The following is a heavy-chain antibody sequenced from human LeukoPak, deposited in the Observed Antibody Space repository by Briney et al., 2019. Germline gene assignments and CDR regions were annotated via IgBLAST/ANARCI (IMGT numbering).Heavy chain of an antibody. D-gene: IGHD2-2*01. CDR1: GGSFSGYY. J-gene: IGHJ5*02. V-gene: IGHV4-34*01. CDR2: INHSGST. CDR3: GRGYCSSTSCQRAGFDP. Sequence: PSETLSLTCAVYGGSFSGYYWSWIRQPPGKGLEWIGEINHSGSTNYNPSLKSRVTISVDTSKDQFSLKLSSVTAADAAVYYCGRGYCSSTSCQRAGFDPWGQGTLVTVSS.